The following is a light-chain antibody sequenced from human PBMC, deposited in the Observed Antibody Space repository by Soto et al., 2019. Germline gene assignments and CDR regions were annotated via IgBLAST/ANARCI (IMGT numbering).Light chain of an antibody. CDR3: QQYNNWRLT. Sequence: EIVLTQSPATLSLSPGERATLSCRASQSVSSNLAWYQQKPGQAPRLLIYGASTRATGIPARFSGSGSGTEFTLTISSLQSEDFAVYYCQQYNNWRLTFGGGTKV. CDR1: QSVSSN. J-gene: IGKJ4*01. CDR2: GAS. V-gene: IGKV3-15*01.